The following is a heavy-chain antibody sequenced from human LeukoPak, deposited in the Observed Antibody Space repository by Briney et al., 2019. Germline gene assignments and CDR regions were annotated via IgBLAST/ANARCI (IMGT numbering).Heavy chain of an antibody. CDR3: ARRGRWFTFDY. V-gene: IGHV4-34*01. J-gene: IGHJ4*02. Sequence: SGTLSLTCAVYGGSFSGYYWSWIRQPPGKGLEWIGEINHSGSTNYNPSLKSRVTISVDTSKNQFSLKLSSVTAADTAVYYCARRGRWFTFDYWGQGTLVTVSS. CDR2: INHSGST. D-gene: IGHD3-16*01. CDR1: GGSFSGYY.